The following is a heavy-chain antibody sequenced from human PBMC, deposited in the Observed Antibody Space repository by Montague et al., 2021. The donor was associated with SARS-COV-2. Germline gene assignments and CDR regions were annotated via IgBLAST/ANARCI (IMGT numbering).Heavy chain of an antibody. V-gene: IGHV4-31*03. CDR1: GGSISSGGYY. J-gene: IGHJ4*02. Sequence: TLSLTCTVSGGSISSGGYYWTWIRQHPGKGLEWFGYIFHTGRAXYKPSLETRVNISVDTSNNLFSLRLSPVTAADTAMYFCARVRLFYYLDYWGQGTLVTVSS. CDR3: ARVRLFYYLDY. D-gene: IGHD2/OR15-2a*01. CDR2: IFHTGRA.